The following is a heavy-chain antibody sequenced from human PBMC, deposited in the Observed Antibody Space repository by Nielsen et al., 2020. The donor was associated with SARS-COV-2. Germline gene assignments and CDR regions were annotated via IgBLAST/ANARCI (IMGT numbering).Heavy chain of an antibody. CDR2: ISYDGSNK. CDR3: TTDRYYDYVWGSYRFPDY. Sequence: GESLKISCAASGFTFSSYGMHWVRQAPGKGLEWVAVISYDGSNKYYADSVKGRFTISRDNSKNTLYLQMNSLRAEDTAVYYCTTDRYYDYVWGSYRFPDYWGQGTLVTVSS. CDR1: GFTFSSYG. J-gene: IGHJ4*02. V-gene: IGHV3-30*03. D-gene: IGHD3-16*02.